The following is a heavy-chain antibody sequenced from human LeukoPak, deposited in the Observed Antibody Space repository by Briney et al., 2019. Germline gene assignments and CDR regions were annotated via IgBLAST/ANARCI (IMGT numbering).Heavy chain of an antibody. D-gene: IGHD6-25*01. CDR3: AREGAAAEDVNWFDP. V-gene: IGHV1-2*02. CDR2: LNPNSGGT. Sequence: ASVKVSCKASGYTFTSYGISWVRQAPGQGLGWMGWLNPNSGGTHYAQNFQDRVTMTRDTSINTAYMELNSLRSDDTAVYYCAREGAAAEDVNWFDPWGQGTLVTVSS. CDR1: GYTFTSYG. J-gene: IGHJ5*02.